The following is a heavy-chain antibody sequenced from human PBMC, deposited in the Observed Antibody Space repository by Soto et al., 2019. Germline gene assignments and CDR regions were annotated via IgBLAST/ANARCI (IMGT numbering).Heavy chain of an antibody. V-gene: IGHV1-69*01. CDR1: GGSLRNSV. CDR3: ARLGHPGH. Sequence: QVQLVQSGAEVKKPGSSVKVSCTASGGSLRNSVISWVRQAPAQRLEWMGGVIPILGTANYAQKFQGRVTRTAEEATSTAYMDLSSLSPADTAVYYCARLGHPGHWGPGTLVIVSS. CDR2: VIPILGTA. J-gene: IGHJ4*02.